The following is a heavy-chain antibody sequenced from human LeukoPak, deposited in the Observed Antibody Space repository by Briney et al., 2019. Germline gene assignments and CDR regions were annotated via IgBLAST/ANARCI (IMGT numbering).Heavy chain of an antibody. J-gene: IGHJ4*02. CDR2: ISYDGSNQ. Sequence: GGSLRLSCAASGFTFSNYGMHWVRQPPGKGLEWVAIISYDGSNQYYVDSVKGRFTISRDNSKNTLYLQMNSLRAEDTAVYYCARSHYGSGTMGYWGQGTLVTVSS. V-gene: IGHV3-30*03. CDR3: ARSHYGSGTMGY. CDR1: GFTFSNYG. D-gene: IGHD3-10*01.